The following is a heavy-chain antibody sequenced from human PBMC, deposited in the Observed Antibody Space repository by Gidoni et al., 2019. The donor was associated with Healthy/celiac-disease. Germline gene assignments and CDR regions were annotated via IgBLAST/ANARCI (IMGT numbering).Heavy chain of an antibody. D-gene: IGHD3-3*01. Sequence: GLEWIGSIYYSGSTYYNPSLKSRVTISVDTSKNQFSLKLSSVTAADTAVYYCARLVRDDFWTPSGGKLDYWGQGTLVTVSS. V-gene: IGHV4-39*01. CDR2: IYYSGST. J-gene: IGHJ4*02. CDR3: ARLVRDDFWTPSGGKLDY.